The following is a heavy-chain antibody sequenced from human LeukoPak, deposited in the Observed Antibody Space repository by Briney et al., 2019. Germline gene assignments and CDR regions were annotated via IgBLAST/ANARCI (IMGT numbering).Heavy chain of an antibody. Sequence: GGSLRLSCAASGFTFSSYSMNWVRQAPGKGLEWVSSISSSSSYIYYADSVKGRFTISRDNAKNSLYLQMNSLRAEDTAVYYCARDISRDYGVHFDYWGQGTLVTVSS. J-gene: IGHJ4*02. V-gene: IGHV3-21*01. CDR1: GFTFSSYS. CDR3: ARDISRDYGVHFDY. D-gene: IGHD4-17*01. CDR2: ISSSSSYI.